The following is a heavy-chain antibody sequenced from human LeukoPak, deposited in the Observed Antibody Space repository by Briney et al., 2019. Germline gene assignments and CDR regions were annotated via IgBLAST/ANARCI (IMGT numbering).Heavy chain of an antibody. CDR1: GGSFSGYY. CDR2: INPSRNT. J-gene: IGHJ4*02. V-gene: IGHV4-34*01. CDR3: ARTPIYYFDNSGYYN. D-gene: IGHD3-22*01. Sequence: SPSETLSLTCAVFGGSFSGYYWNWIRQPPGKGLEWIGQINPSRNTSYNPSLKSRVTMSVDTSKKQFSLRLSSVTAADTAVYYCARTPIYYFDNSGYYNWGQGTLVTVSS.